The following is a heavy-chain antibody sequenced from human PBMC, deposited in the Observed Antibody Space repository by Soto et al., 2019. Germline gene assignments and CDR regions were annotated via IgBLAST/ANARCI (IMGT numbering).Heavy chain of an antibody. CDR2: IYYSGST. CDR1: GGNSRNVGYY. J-gene: IGHJ5*02. V-gene: IGHV4-31*03. Sequence: PSETMSVTSTVSGGNSRNVGYYWSWIRQHPGKGLEWIGYIYYSGSTYYNPSLKSRVTISVDTSKNQFSLKLSSVTAADTAVYYCARSGHDYGETSLWFAPWGQGTLVTVSS. CDR3: ARSGHDYGETSLWFAP. D-gene: IGHD4-17*01.